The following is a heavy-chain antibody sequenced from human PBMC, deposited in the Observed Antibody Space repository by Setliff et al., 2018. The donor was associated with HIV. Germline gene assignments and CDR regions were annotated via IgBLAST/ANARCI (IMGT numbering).Heavy chain of an antibody. V-gene: IGHV1-2*04. CDR2: INPNSGGT. CDR3: ARRMELADAFDI. CDR1: GYTFTTYG. J-gene: IGHJ3*02. D-gene: IGHD1-26*01. Sequence: ASVKVSCKPSGYTFTTYGLSWVRQAPGQRLEWMGWINPNSGGTNYAQQFQGWVTMTRDTSISTAYMELSRLRSDDTAVYYCARRMELADAFDIWGQGTMVTVS.